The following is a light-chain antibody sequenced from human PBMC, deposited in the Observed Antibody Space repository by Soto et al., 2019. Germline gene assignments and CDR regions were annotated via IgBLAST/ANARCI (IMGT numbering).Light chain of an antibody. CDR3: SSYTSDSTFLV. V-gene: IGLV2-14*01. Sequence: QSVLTQPASVSGSPGQSITISCTGTSSDVGAYNYVSWYQQHPGKAPKLMIFEVTNRPSGISTRFSGSKSGYTASLTISGLQPEDEADYYCSSYTSDSTFLVFGGWTKLTVL. CDR2: EVT. CDR1: SSDVGAYNY. J-gene: IGLJ2*01.